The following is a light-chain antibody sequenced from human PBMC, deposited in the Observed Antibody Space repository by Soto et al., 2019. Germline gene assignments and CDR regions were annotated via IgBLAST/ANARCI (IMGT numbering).Light chain of an antibody. V-gene: IGKV1-6*01. CDR1: QGIRND. Sequence: ANQMTQSPSSVSSSLVYRVTITCRASQGIRNDLGWYQQKPGKAPKLLIYAASSLQSGVPSRFSGSGSGTDFTLTISSLQPEDFATYYCLQDYNYPLTFGQGTRLEIK. J-gene: IGKJ5*01. CDR3: LQDYNYPLT. CDR2: AAS.